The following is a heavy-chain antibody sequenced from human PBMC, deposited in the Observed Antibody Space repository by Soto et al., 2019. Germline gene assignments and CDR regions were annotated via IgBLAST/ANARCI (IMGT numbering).Heavy chain of an antibody. Sequence: PGGSLRLSCAASGFSFSSYGMQWVRQAPGKGLEWVAVIWFDGSNKYYVDSVKGRFTISRDNSKNTLYLQMNSLRAEDTAVYYCARRQVLGATTNRRQEYYFDYWGQGTLVTVS. CDR3: ARRQVLGATTNRRQEYYFDY. CDR2: IWFDGSNK. CDR1: GFSFSSYG. V-gene: IGHV3-33*01. D-gene: IGHD1-26*01. J-gene: IGHJ4*02.